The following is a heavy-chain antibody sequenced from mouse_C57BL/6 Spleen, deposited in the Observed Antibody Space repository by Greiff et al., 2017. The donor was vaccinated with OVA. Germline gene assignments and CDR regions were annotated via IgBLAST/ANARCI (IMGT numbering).Heavy chain of an antibody. V-gene: IGHV1-18*01. D-gene: IGHD2-2*01. CDR3: ARIYYGYDYYAMDY. CDR1: GYTFTDYN. J-gene: IGHJ4*01. Sequence: EVQLQQSGPELVKPGASVKIPCKASGYTFTDYNMDWVKQSHGKSLEWIGDINPNNGGTIYNQKFKGKATLTVDKSSSTAYMELRSLTSEDTAVYYCARIYYGYDYYAMDYWGQGTSVTVSS. CDR2: INPNNGGT.